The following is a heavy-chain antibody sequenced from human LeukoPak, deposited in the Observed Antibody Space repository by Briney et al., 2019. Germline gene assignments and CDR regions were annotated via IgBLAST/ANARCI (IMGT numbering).Heavy chain of an antibody. V-gene: IGHV3-48*01. CDR1: GFTFSSYS. Sequence: GGSLRLSCAASGFTFSSYSMNWVRQAPGKGLEWVSFISSSSSTIYYADSVKGRFTISRDNAKNSLYLQMNSLRAEDTAVYYCARPLLRNDDAFDIWGQGTVVTVSS. D-gene: IGHD1-1*01. CDR2: ISSSSSTI. J-gene: IGHJ3*02. CDR3: ARPLLRNDDAFDI.